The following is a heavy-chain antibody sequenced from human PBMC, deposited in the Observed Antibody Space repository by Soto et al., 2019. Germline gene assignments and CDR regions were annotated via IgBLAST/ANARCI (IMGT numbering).Heavy chain of an antibody. J-gene: IGHJ6*02. CDR3: ARDQNRAATNGTDV. CDR2: IYYSGST. CDR1: GGSISSGGYY. Sequence: SETLSLTCTVSGGSISSGGYYWSWIRQHPGKGLEWIGYIYYSGSTYYNPSLKSRVTISVDTSKNQFSLKLSSVTAADTAVYYCARDQNRAATNGTDVWGQGTTVTVSS. D-gene: IGHD6-25*01. V-gene: IGHV4-31*03.